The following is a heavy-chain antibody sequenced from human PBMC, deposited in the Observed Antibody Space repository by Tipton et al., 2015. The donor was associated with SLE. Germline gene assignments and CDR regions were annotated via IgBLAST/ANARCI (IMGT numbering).Heavy chain of an antibody. D-gene: IGHD6-13*01. V-gene: IGHV4-61*02. CDR3: ARDGGSSWSLDAFDT. J-gene: IGHJ3*02. Sequence: TLSLTCTVSGASISSGSYYWNWIRQPAGKGLEWIGRVYSSGTTNYNSSLKSRVTISVDTSKNQFSLKLSSVTAADTAVYYCARDGGSSWSLDAFDTWGRGTMVTVSS. CDR2: VYSSGTT. CDR1: GASISSGSYY.